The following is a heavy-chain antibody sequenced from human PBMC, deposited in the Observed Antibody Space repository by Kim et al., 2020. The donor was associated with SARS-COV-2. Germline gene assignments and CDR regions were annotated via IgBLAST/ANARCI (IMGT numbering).Heavy chain of an antibody. J-gene: IGHJ3*02. V-gene: IGHV1-18*01. D-gene: IGHD6-13*01. Sequence: ASVKVSCKASGYTFTSYGISWVRQAPGQGLEWMGWISAYNGNTNYAQKLQGRVTMTTDTSTSTAYMELRSLRSDDTAVYYCARDERQQLVAPLRPFDIWGQGTMVTVSS. CDR1: GYTFTSYG. CDR2: ISAYNGNT. CDR3: ARDERQQLVAPLRPFDI.